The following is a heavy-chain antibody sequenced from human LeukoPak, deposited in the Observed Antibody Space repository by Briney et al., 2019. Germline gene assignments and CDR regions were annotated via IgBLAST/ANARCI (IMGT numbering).Heavy chain of an antibody. J-gene: IGHJ4*02. CDR1: GYTFSSYG. CDR3: ARDQYDSVWGSHRPYFDY. V-gene: IGHV1-18*01. D-gene: IGHD3-16*01. CDR2: ISVHNGDT. Sequence: GASVKVSCKASGYTFSSYGISWVRQDPGQGLEWIGWISVHNGDTKYAQKFQDRVIMTTDTSTSTAYMELWGLRSDDTAVYYCARDQYDSVWGSHRPYFDYWGQGTLVTVSS.